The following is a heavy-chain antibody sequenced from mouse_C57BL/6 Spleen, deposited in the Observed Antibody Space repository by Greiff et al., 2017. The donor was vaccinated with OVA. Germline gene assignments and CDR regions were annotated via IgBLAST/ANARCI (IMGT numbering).Heavy chain of an antibody. Sequence: VQLQQSGPELVKPGASVKLSCTASGYTFTDYYMHWVKQSNGKSLEWIGDINPHNGGTNYNQKFKGKATSTVDKSSSTAYMDLRSLTSEDAAVYYGDRAMDYWGQGTTVTVSS. CDR1: GYTFTDYY. V-gene: IGHV1-26*01. CDR2: INPHNGGT. J-gene: IGHJ4*01. CDR3: DRAMDY.